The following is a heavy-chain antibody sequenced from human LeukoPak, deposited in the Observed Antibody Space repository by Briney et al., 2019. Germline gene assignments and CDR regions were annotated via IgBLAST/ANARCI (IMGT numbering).Heavy chain of an antibody. J-gene: IGHJ4*02. Sequence: GGSLRLSCAASGFTFNSYAMHWVRQTPGKGLEWVAVISFDGSNEYYADSVKGRFTISRDNSKNTLYLQMNGLRPEDTALYYCGGGTVFGVVQYWGQGTLVTVSS. D-gene: IGHD3-3*01. CDR2: ISFDGSNE. V-gene: IGHV3-30-3*01. CDR1: GFTFNSYA. CDR3: GGGTVFGVVQY.